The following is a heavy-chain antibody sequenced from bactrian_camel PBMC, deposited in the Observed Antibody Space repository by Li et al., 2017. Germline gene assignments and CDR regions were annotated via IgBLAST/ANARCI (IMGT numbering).Heavy chain of an antibody. J-gene: IGHJ4*01. V-gene: IGHV3S60*01. CDR1: GFTYDANC. CDR3: ATIIAPKWRGPDCAAETFSSVASGTGY. Sequence: HVQLVESGGGSVQAGGSLRLSCAASGFTYDANCKGWFRQAPGKAREGVASIYHNGGSTYHADPVKGRFTISQDNAKNTVFLQMNDLNTEDTATYYCATIIAPKWRGPDCAAETFSSVASGTGYWGRGTQVTVS. CDR2: IYHNGGST. D-gene: IGHD7*01.